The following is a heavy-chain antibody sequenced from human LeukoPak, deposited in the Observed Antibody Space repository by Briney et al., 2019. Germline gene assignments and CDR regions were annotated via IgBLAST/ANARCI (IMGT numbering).Heavy chain of an antibody. J-gene: IGHJ4*02. D-gene: IGHD3-16*01. CDR3: ARVGDEVAYTRGYLDY. CDR1: GFTVSSHD. V-gene: IGHV3-53*04. CDR2: IYMGGNT. Sequence: GGSLRLSCAASGFTVSSHDMSWVRQAPGKGLEWVSVIYMGGNTYYADSVKGRFTISRHTSKNTLYLQMNSLRAEDTAVYYCARVGDEVAYTRGYLDYWGQGTLVTVSS.